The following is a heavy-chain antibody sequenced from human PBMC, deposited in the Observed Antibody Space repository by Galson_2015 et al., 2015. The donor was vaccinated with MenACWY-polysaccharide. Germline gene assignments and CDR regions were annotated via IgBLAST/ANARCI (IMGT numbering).Heavy chain of an antibody. CDR2: FGPEDGET. Sequence: SVKVSCKASGYTLTDLSMHWVRQAPGKGLEWMGGFGPEDGETIYAEKVQGRVTMSEDTSTDAAYMELSSLRSEDTAVYYCATGRAAHGWELPPYYFDYWGQGTLVTVSS. J-gene: IGHJ4*02. D-gene: IGHD1-26*01. CDR3: ATGRAAHGWELPPYYFDY. CDR1: GYTLTDLS. V-gene: IGHV1-24*01.